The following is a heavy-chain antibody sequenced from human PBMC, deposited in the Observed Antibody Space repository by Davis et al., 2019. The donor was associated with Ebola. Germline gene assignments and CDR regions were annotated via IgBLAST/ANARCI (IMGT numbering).Heavy chain of an antibody. CDR2: ISYDGSNK. CDR1: GFTFSSYA. D-gene: IGHD4-17*01. Sequence: GGSLRLSCAASGFTFSSYAMHWVRQAPGKGLEWVAVISYDGSNKYYADSVKGRFTISRDNAKNTLYLQMNSLRAEDTAVYYCARDYGDYPVYYYGMDVWGQGTTVTVSS. J-gene: IGHJ6*02. V-gene: IGHV3-30*04. CDR3: ARDYGDYPVYYYGMDV.